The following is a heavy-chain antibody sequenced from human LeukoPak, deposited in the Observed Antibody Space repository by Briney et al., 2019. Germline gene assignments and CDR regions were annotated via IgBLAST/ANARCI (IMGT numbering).Heavy chain of an antibody. D-gene: IGHD2-2*01. V-gene: IGHV3-48*03. J-gene: IGHJ4*02. CDR2: ISGSGTTI. Sequence: SGGALRVSCAGSGFIFSSYEMNWVRQAPGKGLEWISYISGSGTTINYADSVKGRFTISRDNSKNTLYVQMTSLRAEDTAVYYCVYQVQGVVKWGQGTLVTVSS. CDR3: VYQVQGVVK. CDR1: GFIFSSYE.